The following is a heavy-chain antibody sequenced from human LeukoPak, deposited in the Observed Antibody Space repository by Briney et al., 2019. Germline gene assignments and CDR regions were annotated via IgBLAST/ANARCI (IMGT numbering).Heavy chain of an antibody. CDR2: IYHSGST. CDR1: GGSISSGGHS. CDR3: TRNLGS. Sequence: SQTLSLTCAVSGGSISSGGHSWSWIRQPPGKGLEWIGYIYHSGSTYYNPSLKSRVTISVDRSKNQFSLKLSSVTAADTAVYYCTRNLGSWGQGTLVTVSS. V-gene: IGHV4-30-2*01. J-gene: IGHJ5*02.